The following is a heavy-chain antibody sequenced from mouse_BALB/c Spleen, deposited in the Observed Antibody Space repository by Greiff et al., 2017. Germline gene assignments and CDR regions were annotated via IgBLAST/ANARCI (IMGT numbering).Heavy chain of an antibody. CDR2: ISSGSSTI. Sequence: EVKLMESGGGLVQPGGSRKLSCAASGFTFSSFGMHWVRQAPEKGLEWVAYISSGSSTIYYADTVKGRFTISRDNPKNTLFLQMTSLRSEDTAMYYCARSHYYGTTPLSMDYWGQGTSVTVSS. CDR3: ARSHYYGTTPLSMDY. V-gene: IGHV5-17*02. J-gene: IGHJ4*01. D-gene: IGHD1-1*01. CDR1: GFTFSSFG.